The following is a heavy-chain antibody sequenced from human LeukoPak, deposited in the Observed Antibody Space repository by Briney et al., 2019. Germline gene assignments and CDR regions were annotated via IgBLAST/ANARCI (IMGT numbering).Heavy chain of an antibody. V-gene: IGHV3-23*01. Sequence: GGSLRLSCAASGFTFSSYAMSWVRQAPGKGLEWVSAIRGSGGSTYYADSVKGRFTISRDNAKNSLYLQMNSLRAEDTAVYYCASATYYDFWSGYTISPWDYGMDVWGQGTTVTVSS. CDR1: GFTFSSYA. J-gene: IGHJ6*02. CDR3: ASATYYDFWSGYTISPWDYGMDV. CDR2: IRGSGGST. D-gene: IGHD3-3*01.